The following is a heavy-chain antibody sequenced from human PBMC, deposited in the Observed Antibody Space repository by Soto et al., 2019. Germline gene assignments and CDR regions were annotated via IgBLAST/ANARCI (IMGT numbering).Heavy chain of an antibody. CDR2: ISGSGGST. J-gene: IGHJ6*03. CDR1: GFTFSSYA. Sequence: GGSLRLSCAASGFTFSSYAMSWVRQAPGKGLEWVSAISGSGGSTYYADSVKGRFTISRDNSKNTLYLQMNSLRAEDTAVYYCAKSLRVSDYYYYYMDVWGKGTTVTVSS. CDR3: AKSLRVSDYYYYYMDV. D-gene: IGHD2-8*01. V-gene: IGHV3-23*01.